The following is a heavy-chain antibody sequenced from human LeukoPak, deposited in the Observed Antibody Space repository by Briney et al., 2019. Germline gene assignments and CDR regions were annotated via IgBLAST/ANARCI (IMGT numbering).Heavy chain of an antibody. J-gene: IGHJ4*02. V-gene: IGHV3-74*01. CDR3: VKVRGRARVGYFDY. Sequence: PGGSLRLSCAASGFTFSSSWIHWVRHAPGKGLVWVSRINKDGSVTDYAESVKHRFSISRDNAKNTLYLQMNSLRVEDTAIYYCVKVRGRARVGYFDYWGQGTLVTVSS. CDR2: INKDGSVT. CDR1: GFTFSSSW. D-gene: IGHD1-26*01.